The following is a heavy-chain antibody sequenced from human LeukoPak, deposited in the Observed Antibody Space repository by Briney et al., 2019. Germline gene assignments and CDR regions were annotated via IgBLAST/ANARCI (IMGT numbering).Heavy chain of an antibody. CDR3: ARHRGVGSGSYYFDY. D-gene: IGHD6-19*01. J-gene: IGHJ4*02. CDR1: GGSISSYY. Sequence: PAETLSLTCTVSGGSISSYYWSWIRQPPGKGLEWIGYISYSGSTNYNPSLKSRVALSVDTFKNQFSLKLSSVTAADTAVYYCARHRGVGSGSYYFDYWGQGTLVTVSS. CDR2: ISYSGST. V-gene: IGHV4-59*08.